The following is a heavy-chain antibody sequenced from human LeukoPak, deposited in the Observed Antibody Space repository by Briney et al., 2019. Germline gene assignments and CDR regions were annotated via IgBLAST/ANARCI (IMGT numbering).Heavy chain of an antibody. CDR2: IYHSGST. J-gene: IGHJ4*02. CDR3: ARQYWDDSKFDY. D-gene: IGHD3-22*01. Sequence: SETLSLTCAVSGYSISSGYYWGWIRQPPGKGLEWIGNIYHSGSTYYNPSLKSRVTISVDTSKNQFSLKLSSVTAADTAVYYCARQYWDDSKFDYWGQGTLVTVSS. V-gene: IGHV4-38-2*01. CDR1: GYSISSGYY.